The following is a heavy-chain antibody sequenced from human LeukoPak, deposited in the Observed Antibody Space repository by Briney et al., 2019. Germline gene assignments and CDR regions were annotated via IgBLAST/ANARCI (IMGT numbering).Heavy chain of an antibody. Sequence: SETLSLTCTVSGGSISSSSYYWGWIRQPPGKGLEWIGSIFYSGSTYYNPSLKSRVTVLLDTSKNQFSLKLGSVTAADTAVYYCTRDVDDSSGYSGVWGQGTLVTVSS. J-gene: IGHJ4*02. V-gene: IGHV4-39*07. D-gene: IGHD3-22*01. CDR3: TRDVDDSSGYSGV. CDR2: IFYSGST. CDR1: GGSISSSSYY.